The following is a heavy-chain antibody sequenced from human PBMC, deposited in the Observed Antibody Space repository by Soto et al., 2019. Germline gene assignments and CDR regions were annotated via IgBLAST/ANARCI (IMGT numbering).Heavy chain of an antibody. CDR2: IYATGTT. D-gene: IGHD1-1*01. CDR1: GASISGFY. Sequence: SETLSLTCTVSGASISGFYWSWIRKSAGKGLEWIGRIYATGTTDYNPSLKSRVMVSVDTSKKQFSLKLRSVTAADTAVYYCVRHGTKTLRDWFD. J-gene: IGHJ5*02. CDR3: VRHGTKTLRDWFD. V-gene: IGHV4-4*07.